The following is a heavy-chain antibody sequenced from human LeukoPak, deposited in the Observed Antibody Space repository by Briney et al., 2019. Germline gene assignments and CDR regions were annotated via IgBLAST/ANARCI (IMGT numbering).Heavy chain of an antibody. CDR1: GYTFTGYY. J-gene: IGHJ4*02. CDR3: ARAGATPLDY. CDR2: IIPIFGTA. D-gene: IGHD3-10*01. Sequence: GASVKVSCKASGYTFTGYYMHWVRQAPGQGLEWMGRIIPIFGTANYAQKFQGRVTITTDESTSTAYMELSSLRSEDTAVYYCARAGATPLDYWGQGTLVTVSS. V-gene: IGHV1-69*05.